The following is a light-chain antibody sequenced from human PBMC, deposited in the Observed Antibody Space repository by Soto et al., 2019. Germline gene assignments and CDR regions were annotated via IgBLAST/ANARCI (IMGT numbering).Light chain of an antibody. Sequence: QSALTQPPSATGSLGQSVTISCTGTRSDIGDFNYVAWYQQHPGKAPKLMISEVSNRPSGVSDRFSGSKSGNTASLTISGLQAEDEADYYCASLTTTNFVFGTGTKLTVL. CDR2: EVS. CDR1: RSDIGDFNY. V-gene: IGLV2-8*01. CDR3: ASLTTTNFV. J-gene: IGLJ1*01.